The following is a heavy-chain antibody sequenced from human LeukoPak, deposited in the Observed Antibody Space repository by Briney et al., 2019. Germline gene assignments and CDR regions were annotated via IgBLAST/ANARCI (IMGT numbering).Heavy chain of an antibody. CDR2: VFYSGNT. J-gene: IGHJ3*01. CDR1: GGSISSFY. CDR3: ARGLPGRDAFDV. D-gene: IGHD3-16*01. V-gene: IGHV4-59*13. Sequence: PSETLSLTCTVSGGSISSFYWNWIRQPPGKGLEWVGYVFYSGNTNYNPSLGSRVTISEDTSKNQFSLNLNSLTAADTAVYYCARGLPGRDAFDVWGQGTVVTASS.